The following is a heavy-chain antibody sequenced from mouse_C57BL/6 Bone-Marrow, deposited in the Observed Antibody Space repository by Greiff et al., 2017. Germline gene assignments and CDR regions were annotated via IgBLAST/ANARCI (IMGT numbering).Heavy chain of an antibody. J-gene: IGHJ1*03. D-gene: IGHD2-3*01. CDR1: GFTFSSYG. V-gene: IGHV5-6*01. CDR3: ARHDGYFWYFDV. CDR2: ISSGGSYT. Sequence: DVQLQESGGDLVKPGGSLKLSCAASGFTFSSYGMSWVRQTPDKRLEWVATISSGGSYTYYPDSVKGRFTISRDNAKNTLYLQMSSLKSEDTAMYYCARHDGYFWYFDVWGTGTTVTVSS.